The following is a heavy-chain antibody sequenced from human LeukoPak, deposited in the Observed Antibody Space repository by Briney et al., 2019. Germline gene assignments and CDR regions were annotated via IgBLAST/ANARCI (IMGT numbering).Heavy chain of an antibody. D-gene: IGHD3-3*01. CDR2: ISWNSGSI. CDR3: AKDLFGVVSAYYFDC. J-gene: IGHJ4*02. Sequence: GRSLRLSCAASGFTFDDYAMHWVRQAPGKGLEWVSGISWNSGSIGYADSVKGRFTISRDNAKNSLYLQMNSLRAEDMALYYCAKDLFGVVSAYYFDCWGQGTLVTVSS. V-gene: IGHV3-9*03. CDR1: GFTFDDYA.